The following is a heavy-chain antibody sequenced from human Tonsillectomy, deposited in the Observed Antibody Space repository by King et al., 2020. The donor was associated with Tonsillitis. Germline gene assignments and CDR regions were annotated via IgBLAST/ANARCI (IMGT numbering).Heavy chain of an antibody. V-gene: IGHV4-59*08. CDR2: IYYSGST. D-gene: IGHD1-26*01. Sequence: QLQESGPGLVKPSETLSLTCTVSGGSISSYYWSWIRQPPGKGLEWIGYIYYSGSTNYNPSLKSRVTISVDTSKNQFSLKLSSVTAADTAVYYCARGGGGSYWKDYFDYWGQGTLVTVSS. CDR3: ARGGGGSYWKDYFDY. CDR1: GGSISSYY. J-gene: IGHJ4*02.